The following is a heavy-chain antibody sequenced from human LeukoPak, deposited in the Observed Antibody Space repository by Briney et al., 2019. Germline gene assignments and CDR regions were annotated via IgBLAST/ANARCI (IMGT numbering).Heavy chain of an antibody. CDR1: GGTFSSYA. CDR3: ARAPYYYDSSGYYYEAFDI. D-gene: IGHD3-22*01. CDR2: IIPIFGTA. Sequence: ASVKVSCKASGGTFSSYAISWVRQAPGQGLEWMGGIIPIFGTANYAQKFQGRVTITTDESTSTAYMELSGLRSEDTAVYYCARAPYYYDSSGYYYEAFDIWGQGTMVTVSS. V-gene: IGHV1-69*05. J-gene: IGHJ3*02.